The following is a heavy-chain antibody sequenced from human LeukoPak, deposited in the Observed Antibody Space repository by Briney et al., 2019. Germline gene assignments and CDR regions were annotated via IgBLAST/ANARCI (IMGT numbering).Heavy chain of an antibody. J-gene: IGHJ6*02. Sequence: SETLSLTCTVSGGSISSGDYYWSWIRQPPGKGLEWIGYIYYSGSTYYNPSLKSRVTISVDTSKNQFSLKLSSVTAADTAVYYCARDPPRLAWFGTKMTTSSYGMDVWGQGTTVTVTS. CDR3: ARDPPRLAWFGTKMTTSSYGMDV. CDR2: IYYSGST. V-gene: IGHV4-30-4*01. D-gene: IGHD3-10*01. CDR1: GGSISSGDYY.